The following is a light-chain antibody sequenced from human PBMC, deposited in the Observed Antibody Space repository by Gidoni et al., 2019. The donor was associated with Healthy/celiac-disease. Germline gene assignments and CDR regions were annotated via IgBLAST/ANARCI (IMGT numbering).Light chain of an antibody. J-gene: IGLJ2*01. Sequence: QSSLTHPATVSGSPGQSITISCTGTSSDVGGYNYVSWYQQHPGKAPKLMIYEVSNRPSGVSNRFSGSKSGNTASLTISGLQAEDEADYYCSSYTSSSTLVFGGGTKLTGL. CDR2: EVS. V-gene: IGLV2-14*01. CDR3: SSYTSSSTLV. CDR1: SSDVGGYNY.